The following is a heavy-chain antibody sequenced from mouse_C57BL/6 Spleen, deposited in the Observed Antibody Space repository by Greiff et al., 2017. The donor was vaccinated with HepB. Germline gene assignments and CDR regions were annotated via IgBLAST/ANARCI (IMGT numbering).Heavy chain of an antibody. CDR3: AKQKGNYPYWYFDV. CDR2: ISYDGSN. Sequence: EVQLVESGPGLVKPSQSLSLTCSVTGYSITSGYYWNWIRQFPGNKLEWMGYISYDGSNNYNPSLKNRISITRDTSKNRFFLKLNSVTTEDTATYYCAKQKGNYPYWYFDVWGTGTTVTVSS. V-gene: IGHV3-6*01. D-gene: IGHD2-1*01. J-gene: IGHJ1*03. CDR1: GYSITSGYY.